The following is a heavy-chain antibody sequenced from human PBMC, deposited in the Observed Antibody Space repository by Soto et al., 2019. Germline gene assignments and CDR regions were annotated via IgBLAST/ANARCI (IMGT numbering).Heavy chain of an antibody. J-gene: IGHJ6*02. CDR1: GFTFSSYS. CDR2: ISSSSSYI. CDR3: ARFRIAAAGHYYYYGMDA. V-gene: IGHV3-21*01. D-gene: IGHD6-13*01. Sequence: EVQLVESGGGLVKPGGSLRLSCAASGFTFSSYSMNWVRQAPGKGLEWVSSISSSSSYIYYADSVKGRFTISRDNAKNSLYLQMNSLRAEDTAVYYCARFRIAAAGHYYYYGMDAWGQGTTVTVSS.